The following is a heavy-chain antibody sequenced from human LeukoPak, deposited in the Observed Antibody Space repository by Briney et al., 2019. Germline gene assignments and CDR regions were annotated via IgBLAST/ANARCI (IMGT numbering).Heavy chain of an antibody. CDR1: GFTFSNAW. V-gene: IGHV3-15*01. D-gene: IGHD3-9*01. CDR2: IKSKTDGGTT. Sequence: GGSLRLSCAASGFTFSNAWMSWVRQTPGKGLEWVGRIKSKTDGGTTDYAAPVKGGFTISRDDSKNTLYLQMNSLKTEDTAVYYCTTSDYDILTGYEYWGQGTLVTVSS. CDR3: TTSDYDILTGYEY. J-gene: IGHJ4*02.